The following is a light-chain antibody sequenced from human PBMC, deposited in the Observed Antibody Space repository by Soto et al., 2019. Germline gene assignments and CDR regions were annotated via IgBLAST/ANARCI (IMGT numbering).Light chain of an antibody. CDR3: LPDYNYPRT. CDR1: QDIRND. J-gene: IGKJ1*01. CDR2: GAS. V-gene: IGKV1-6*01. Sequence: AIQMTQSPSSLSASVGARVTITCRASQDIRNDLGWYQQKPGKAPNLLIYGASNFTRGVPPRFSGSGSGTDFTLTISSLQAEDCAAYYCLPDYNYPRTFGQGTKV.